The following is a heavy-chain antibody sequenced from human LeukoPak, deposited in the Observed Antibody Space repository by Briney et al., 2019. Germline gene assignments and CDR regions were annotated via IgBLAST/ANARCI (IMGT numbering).Heavy chain of an antibody. J-gene: IGHJ3*02. CDR3: ARATYYDFWSGYMGYPPYDAFDI. CDR1: GGSISSYY. V-gene: IGHV4-59*01. CDR2: IYYSGST. Sequence: SQSLSLTCTVSGGSISSYYWSWIRQPPGKGLEWIGYIYYSGSTNYNPSLKSRVTISVDTSKNQFSLKLSSVTAADTAVYYCARATYYDFWSGYMGYPPYDAFDIWGQGTMVTVSS. D-gene: IGHD3-3*01.